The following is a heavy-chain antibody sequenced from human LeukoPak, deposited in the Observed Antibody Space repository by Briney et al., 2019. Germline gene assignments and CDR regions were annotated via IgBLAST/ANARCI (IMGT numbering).Heavy chain of an antibody. Sequence: GESLKISCKGPGDRFTSYWIGWLRQMPGKGLEWMGIIYAGDSDTRYSPSFQGQVTISAVKSISTAYLQWSSLKASDTAMYYCARQYCSSTSCSYGMDVWGQGTTVTVSS. V-gene: IGHV5-51*01. D-gene: IGHD2-2*01. CDR1: GDRFTSYW. J-gene: IGHJ6*02. CDR3: ARQYCSSTSCSYGMDV. CDR2: IYAGDSDT.